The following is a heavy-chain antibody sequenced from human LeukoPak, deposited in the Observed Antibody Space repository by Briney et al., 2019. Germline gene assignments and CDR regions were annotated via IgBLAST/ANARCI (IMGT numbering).Heavy chain of an antibody. CDR2: IIPIFGTA. CDR3: ARGRRAVTAYYYYYYGMDV. D-gene: IGHD4-17*01. Sequence: EASVTVSCTASGGTFSSYAISWVRQAPGQGLEWMGGIIPIFGTANYAQKFQGRVTITADESTSTACMELSSLRSEDTAVYYCARGRRAVTAYYYYYYGMDVWGQGTTVTVSS. CDR1: GGTFSSYA. J-gene: IGHJ6*02. V-gene: IGHV1-69*13.